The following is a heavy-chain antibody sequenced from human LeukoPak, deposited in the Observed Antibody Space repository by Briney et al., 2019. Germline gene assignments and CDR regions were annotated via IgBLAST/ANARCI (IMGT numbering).Heavy chain of an antibody. V-gene: IGHV3-23*01. J-gene: IGHJ3*02. CDR3: AKGVDNDFWSGYFDALDI. D-gene: IGHD3-3*01. CDR1: GFIFSTYA. CDR2: ISGSDGST. Sequence: PGGSLRLYCAASGFIFSTYAMSWVRQAPGKGLEWVSGISGSDGSTYYADSVGGRFTISRDNSKNTLYLRMNSLRVEDTAIYYCAKGVDNDFWSGYFDALDIWGLGTMVTVSS.